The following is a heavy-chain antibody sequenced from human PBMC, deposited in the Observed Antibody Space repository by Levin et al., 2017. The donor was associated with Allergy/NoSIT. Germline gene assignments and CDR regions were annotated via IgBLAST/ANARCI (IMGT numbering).Heavy chain of an antibody. J-gene: IGHJ4*02. D-gene: IGHD3-16*01. CDR2: INHSGST. Sequence: GSLRLSCAVYGGSFSGYYWSWIRQPPGKGLEWIGEINHSGSTNYNPSLKSRVTISVDTSKNQFSLKLSSVTAADTAVYYCARGSPRGPEYLGELYYFDYWGQGTLVTVSS. CDR1: GGSFSGYY. V-gene: IGHV4-34*01. CDR3: ARGSPRGPEYLGELYYFDY.